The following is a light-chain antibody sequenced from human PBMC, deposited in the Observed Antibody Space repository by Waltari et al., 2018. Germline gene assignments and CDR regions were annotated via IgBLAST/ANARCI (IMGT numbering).Light chain of an antibody. Sequence: QSALTQPASVSGSPGQSITISCTGTSSDVGGYNYVSWYQHHPGKAPKVKIYDVSKRPSGVFNRFSGSKSANTASRTISGLQAEDEADYYCSSYTSSSTSLYVFGTGTKVTVL. V-gene: IGLV2-14*03. CDR1: SSDVGGYNY. J-gene: IGLJ1*01. CDR3: SSYTSSSTSLYV. CDR2: DVS.